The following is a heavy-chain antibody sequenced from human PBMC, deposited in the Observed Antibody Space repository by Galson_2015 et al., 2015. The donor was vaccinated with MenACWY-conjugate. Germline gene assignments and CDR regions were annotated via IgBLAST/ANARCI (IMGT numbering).Heavy chain of an antibody. CDR3: AKAGMGPTLLYPFDY. V-gene: IGHV3-23*01. J-gene: IGHJ4*02. CDR1: GFTFSSYD. D-gene: IGHD1-26*01. Sequence: SLRLSCAASGFTFSSYDMSWVRQTPGKGLEWVSGISGSGGSKYYAGSVKGRFTISRDNSKNTLYVQMKSLRADDTAVYYCAKAGMGPTLLYPFDYWGQGTLVTVSS. CDR2: ISGSGGSK.